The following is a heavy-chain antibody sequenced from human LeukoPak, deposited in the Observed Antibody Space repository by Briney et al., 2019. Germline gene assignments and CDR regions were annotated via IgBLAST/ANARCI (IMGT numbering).Heavy chain of an antibody. V-gene: IGHV5-51*01. D-gene: IGHD3-22*01. Sequence: GESLKISCKGSGYSFTSYWIGWVRQMPGKGLEWMGIIYPGDSDTRYSPSFQGQVTISADKSISTAYLQWSSLKASDTAMYYCASGRYDSSGYYYEDAFDIWGQGTMVTVSS. J-gene: IGHJ3*02. CDR3: ASGRYDSSGYYYEDAFDI. CDR2: IYPGDSDT. CDR1: GYSFTSYW.